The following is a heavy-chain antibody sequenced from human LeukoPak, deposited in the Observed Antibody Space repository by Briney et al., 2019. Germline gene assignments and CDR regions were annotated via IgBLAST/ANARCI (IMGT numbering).Heavy chain of an antibody. CDR2: IYYSGST. CDR3: ARMGDSSGYFDY. Sequence: PSETLSLTCTVSGGSISSYYWSWIRQPPGKGLEWIGYIYYSGSTNYNPSLKSRFTISVDTSKNQFSLKLSSVTAADTAVYYCARMGDSSGYFDYWGQGTLVTVSS. D-gene: IGHD3-22*01. CDR1: GGSISSYY. V-gene: IGHV4-59*01. J-gene: IGHJ4*02.